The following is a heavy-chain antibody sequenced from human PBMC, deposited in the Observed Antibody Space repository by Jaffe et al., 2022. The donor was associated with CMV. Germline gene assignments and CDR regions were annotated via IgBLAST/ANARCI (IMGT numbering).Heavy chain of an antibody. J-gene: IGHJ4*02. D-gene: IGHD6-13*01. CDR1: GFTFDDYA. CDR2: ISWNSGSI. V-gene: IGHV3-9*01. Sequence: EVQLVESGGGLVQPGRSLRLSCAASGFTFDDYAMHWVRQAPGKGLEWVSGISWNSGSIGYADSVKGRFTISRDNAKNSLYLQMNSLRAEDTALYYCAKAPYSSRKPWGFDYWGQGTLVTVSS. CDR3: AKAPYSSRKPWGFDY.